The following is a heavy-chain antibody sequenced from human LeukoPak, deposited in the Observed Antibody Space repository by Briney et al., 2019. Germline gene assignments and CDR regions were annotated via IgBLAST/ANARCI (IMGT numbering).Heavy chain of an antibody. CDR1: GYTFTSYY. D-gene: IGHD2-2*01. CDR2: INLSGGST. CDR3: ARDFVPDDYPIPDIVVVPAARYIGGSFDY. J-gene: IGHJ4*02. Sequence: GASVKVSCKASGYTFTSYYMHWVRQAPGQGLEWMGIINLSGGSTSYAQKFQGRVTMTRDMSTSTVYMELGSLRSEDTAVYYCARDFVPDDYPIPDIVVVPAARYIGGSFDYWGQGTLVTVSS. V-gene: IGHV1-46*01.